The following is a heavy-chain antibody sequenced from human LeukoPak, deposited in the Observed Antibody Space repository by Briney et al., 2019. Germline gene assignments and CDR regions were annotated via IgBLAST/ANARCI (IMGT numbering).Heavy chain of an antibody. CDR3: ARDRYYGSGSYSAADYYYGMDV. J-gene: IGHJ6*02. D-gene: IGHD3-10*01. CDR1: GYTFTSYY. Sequence: KISCKGSGYTFTSYYMHWVRQAPGQGLEWMGRIIPILGIANYAQKFQGRVTITADKSTSTAYMELSSLRSEDTAVYYCARDRYYGSGSYSAADYYYGMDVWGQGTTVTVSS. V-gene: IGHV1-69*04. CDR2: IIPILGIA.